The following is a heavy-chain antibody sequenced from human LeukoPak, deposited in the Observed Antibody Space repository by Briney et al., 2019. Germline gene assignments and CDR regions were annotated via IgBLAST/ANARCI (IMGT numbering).Heavy chain of an antibody. V-gene: IGHV1-18*01. CDR3: ARVEAYCTRTSCHDY. Sequence: ASVKVSCKASGYTFTSYGISWVRQAPGQGLEWMGCISAYSGNRNYAQKIQGRVTMTTDTSTSTAYMELRSLRSDDTAIYYCARVEAYCTRTSCHDYWGQGTLVTVSS. CDR2: ISAYSGNR. CDR1: GYTFTSYG. D-gene: IGHD2-2*01. J-gene: IGHJ4*02.